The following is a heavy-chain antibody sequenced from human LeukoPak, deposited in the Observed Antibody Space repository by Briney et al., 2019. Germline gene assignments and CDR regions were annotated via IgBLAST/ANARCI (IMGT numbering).Heavy chain of an antibody. D-gene: IGHD1-1*01. CDR3: ARGGDWKFDY. CDR1: GDSIGSNKW. J-gene: IGHJ4*02. V-gene: IGHV4-4*02. Sequence: PSETLSLTCAVSGDSIGSNKWWTWVRQPPGKGLEWIGEIHHSGRLNYSPSLKSRVTISVDKSKNHFSLNLNSITPADTAIYYRARGGDWKFDYWGQGALVTVSS. CDR2: IHHSGRL.